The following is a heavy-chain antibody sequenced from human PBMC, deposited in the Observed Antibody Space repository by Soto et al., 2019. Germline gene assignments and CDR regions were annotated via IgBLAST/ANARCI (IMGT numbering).Heavy chain of an antibody. CDR1: GYTFTGYY. Sequence: ASVKVSCKASGYTFTGYYMHWVRQAPGQGLEWMGWINPNSGGTNYAQKFQGRVTMTRDTSISTAYMELSRLRSDDTAVYYCARDYDYVWASPGTYFDYWGQGTLVTVSS. V-gene: IGHV1-2*02. CDR3: ARDYDYVWASPGTYFDY. CDR2: INPNSGGT. J-gene: IGHJ4*02. D-gene: IGHD3-16*01.